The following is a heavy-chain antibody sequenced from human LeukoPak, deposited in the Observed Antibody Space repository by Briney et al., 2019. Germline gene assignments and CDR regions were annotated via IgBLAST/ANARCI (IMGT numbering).Heavy chain of an antibody. D-gene: IGHD2/OR15-2a*01. CDR3: AKFLWHDAFDI. CDR1: GFTVSNNY. CDR2: ISGSGGST. J-gene: IGHJ3*02. Sequence: PGGSLRLSCVVSGFTVSNNYMSWVRQAPGKGLEWVSAISGSGGSTYYADSVKGRFTISRDNSKNTLYLQMNSLRAEDTAVYYCAKFLWHDAFDIWGQGTMVTVSS. V-gene: IGHV3-23*01.